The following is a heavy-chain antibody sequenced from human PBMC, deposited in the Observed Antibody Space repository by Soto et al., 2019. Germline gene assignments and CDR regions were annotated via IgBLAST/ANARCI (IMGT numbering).Heavy chain of an antibody. CDR1: GGSISSSNW. CDR2: IYHSGST. D-gene: IGHD2-8*02. V-gene: IGHV4-4*02. CDR3: ARHYTGNRPFDY. J-gene: IGHJ4*02. Sequence: QVQLQESGPGLVKPSGTPSLTCAVSGGSISSSNWWSWVRQPPGKGLEWIGEIYHSGSTSYNPSLKSRVSISVDKSKNQFSLNLSSVTAADTAVYYCARHYTGNRPFDYWGQGTLVTVSS.